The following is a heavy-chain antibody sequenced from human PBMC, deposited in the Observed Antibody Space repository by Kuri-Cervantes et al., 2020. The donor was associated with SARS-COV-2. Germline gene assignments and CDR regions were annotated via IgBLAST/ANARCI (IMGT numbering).Heavy chain of an antibody. CDR1: GFTFSSYS. CDR2: ISSSSSYI. J-gene: IGHJ4*02. V-gene: IGHV3-21*01. Sequence: SLKISCAASGFTFSSYSMNWVRQAPGKGLEWVSSISSSSSYIYYADSVKGRFTISRDNAKNSLYLQMNSLRAEDTAVYYCARGTKAARQILSWDYWGQGTLVTVSS. D-gene: IGHD6-6*01. CDR3: ARGTKAARQILSWDY.